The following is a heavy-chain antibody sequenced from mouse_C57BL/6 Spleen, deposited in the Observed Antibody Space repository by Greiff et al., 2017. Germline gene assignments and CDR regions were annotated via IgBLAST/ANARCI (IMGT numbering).Heavy chain of an antibody. Sequence: EVKLLESGGGLVQPGGSLKLSCAASGIDFSRYWMSWVRRAPGKGLEWIGEINPDSSTINYAPSLKDKFIISRDNAKNTLYLQMSKVRSEDTALYYCARQYSNYEKYYAMDYWGQGTSVTVSS. CDR3: ARQYSNYEKYYAMDY. D-gene: IGHD2-5*01. J-gene: IGHJ4*01. CDR1: GIDFSRYW. V-gene: IGHV4-1*01. CDR2: INPDSSTI.